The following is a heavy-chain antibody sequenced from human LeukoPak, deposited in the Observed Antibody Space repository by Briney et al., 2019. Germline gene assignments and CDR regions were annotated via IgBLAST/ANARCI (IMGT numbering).Heavy chain of an antibody. CDR3: ARDGRADGYNPYYFDY. Sequence: SVKVSCKASGGTFSSYAISWVRQAPGQGLEWMGGIIPIFGTANYAQKFQGRVTITADKSTSTAYMELSSLRSGDTAVYYCARDGRADGYNPYYFDYWGQGTLVTVSS. V-gene: IGHV1-69*06. CDR2: IIPIFGTA. CDR1: GGTFSSYA. D-gene: IGHD5-24*01. J-gene: IGHJ4*02.